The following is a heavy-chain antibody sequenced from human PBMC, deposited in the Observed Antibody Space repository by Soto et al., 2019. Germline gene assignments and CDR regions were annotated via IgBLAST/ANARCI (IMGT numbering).Heavy chain of an antibody. V-gene: IGHV3-64D*06. J-gene: IGHJ4*02. CDR2: ISSNGGSA. CDR3: VKARSSSWYVAPDY. CDR1: GFTFSTYA. Sequence: GGSLRLSCSASGFTFSTYAMHWVRQAPGKGLEYVSAISSNGGSAFYADSVKGRFTISRDNSKNTLYLQMSSLRAEDTAVYYCVKARSSSWYVAPDYWGQGTLVTVS. D-gene: IGHD6-13*01.